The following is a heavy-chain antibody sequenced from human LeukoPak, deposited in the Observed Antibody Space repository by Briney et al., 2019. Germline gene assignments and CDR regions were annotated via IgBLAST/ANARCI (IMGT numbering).Heavy chain of an antibody. Sequence: EASVKVSCKASGYTFTSYAMNWVRQAPGQGLEWMGWINTNTGSPTYAQGFTGRFVFSLDTSVSTAYLQISSLKAEDTAVYYCASGVADDPDAFDIWGQGTMVTVSS. CDR2: INTNTGSP. V-gene: IGHV7-4-1*02. CDR3: ASGVADDPDAFDI. D-gene: IGHD2-15*01. CDR1: GYTFTSYA. J-gene: IGHJ3*02.